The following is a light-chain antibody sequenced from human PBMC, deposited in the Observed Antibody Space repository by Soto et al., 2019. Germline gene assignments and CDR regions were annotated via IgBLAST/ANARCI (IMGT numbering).Light chain of an antibody. V-gene: IGLV2-14*01. Sequence: QSVLIQPASVSGSRGQSITISCTGASSDVGGYNYVSWYQQFPGRAPKVMIYEVTNRPSGVSNRFSGSKSGNTASLTISGLQAEDEADYYCSSYTRSNPLLFGGGTKLTVL. CDR3: SSYTRSNPLL. J-gene: IGLJ2*01. CDR1: SSDVGGYNY. CDR2: EVT.